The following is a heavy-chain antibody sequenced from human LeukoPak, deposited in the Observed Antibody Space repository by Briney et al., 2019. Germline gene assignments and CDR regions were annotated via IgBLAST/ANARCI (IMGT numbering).Heavy chain of an antibody. CDR1: GFTFSTYT. Sequence: GGSLRLSCAASGFTFSTYTMSWVRQTPGKGLEWVSAISGSGDNTYYADSVKGRFTISRDNSKKTLDLQMHGLRAEDTAVYYCAKDFFSGYKTPYDFWGQGTLVTVSS. J-gene: IGHJ4*02. D-gene: IGHD3-3*01. CDR3: AKDFFSGYKTPYDF. V-gene: IGHV3-23*01. CDR2: ISGSGDNT.